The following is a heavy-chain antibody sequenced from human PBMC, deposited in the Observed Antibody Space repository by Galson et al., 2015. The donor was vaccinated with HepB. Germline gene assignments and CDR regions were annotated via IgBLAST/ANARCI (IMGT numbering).Heavy chain of an antibody. V-gene: IGHV1-18*04. Sequence: SVKVSCKASGYTFTSYGISWVRQAPGQGLEWMGWISAYNGNTNYAQKLQGRVTMTTDTSTSTAYMELRSLRSDDTAVYYCARVHNPASTVDLIDYWGQGTLVTVSS. CDR1: GYTFTSYG. J-gene: IGHJ4*02. CDR2: ISAYNGNT. CDR3: ARVHNPASTVDLIDY. D-gene: IGHD1-1*01.